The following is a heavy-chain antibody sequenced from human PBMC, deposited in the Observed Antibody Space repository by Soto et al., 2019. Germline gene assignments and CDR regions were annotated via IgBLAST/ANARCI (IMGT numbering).Heavy chain of an antibody. J-gene: IGHJ3*02. CDR1: GVSLSNPNW. CDR3: ASGIFYAFDI. Sequence: QVQLQESGPGLVKPSGTLSLTCAVSGVSLSNPNWWAWVRQAPGKGLEWIGEIDHSGSTNYNPSLNSRVTRSLDRSTIQFSLKLSSVAAADAAVYYCASGIFYAFDIWGQGTMVTVSS. V-gene: IGHV4-4*02. D-gene: IGHD3-9*01. CDR2: IDHSGST.